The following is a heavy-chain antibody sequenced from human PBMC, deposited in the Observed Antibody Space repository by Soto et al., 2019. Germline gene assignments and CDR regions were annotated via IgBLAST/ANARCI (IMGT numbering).Heavy chain of an antibody. CDR2: IYHSGST. J-gene: IGHJ4*02. CDR3: ARGQGGSADY. V-gene: IGHV4-30-2*01. Sequence: PSESLSLTCAVSGCSISSGGYSWSWIRQPPGKGLEWIGYIYHSGSTYYNPSLKSRVTISVDRSKNQFSLKLSSVTAADTAVYYCARGQGGSADYWGQGTLVTVSS. CDR1: GCSISSGGYS. D-gene: IGHD3-16*01.